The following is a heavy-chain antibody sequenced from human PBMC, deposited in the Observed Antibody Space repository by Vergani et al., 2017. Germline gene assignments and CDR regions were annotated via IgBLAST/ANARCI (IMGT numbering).Heavy chain of an antibody. Sequence: QVQLQESGPGLVKPSETLSLTCTVSGYSISSGYYWGWIRQPPGKGLEWIGSIYHSGSTYYNPSLKSRVTISVDTSKNQFSLKLSSVTAAYTAVYYCARVRVNFLDYWGQGTLVTVSS. V-gene: IGHV4-38-2*02. CDR3: ARVRVNFLDY. CDR2: IYHSGST. J-gene: IGHJ4*02. D-gene: IGHD3-22*01. CDR1: GYSISSGYY.